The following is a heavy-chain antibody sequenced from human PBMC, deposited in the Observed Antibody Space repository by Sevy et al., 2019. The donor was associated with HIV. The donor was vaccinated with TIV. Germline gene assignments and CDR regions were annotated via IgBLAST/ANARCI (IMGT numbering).Heavy chain of an antibody. Sequence: ASVKVSCKVSGKSLTTFSMHWVRQAPGKGLEWMASFDPEDGKTVYAQKFQGRVTMTEDTSTDTAYMGLSSLRSEDTAVYYCATTKDYYDNSGDPFDYWGQGTLVTVSS. CDR2: FDPEDGKT. CDR1: GKSLTTFS. J-gene: IGHJ4*02. D-gene: IGHD3-22*01. CDR3: ATTKDYYDNSGDPFDY. V-gene: IGHV1-24*01.